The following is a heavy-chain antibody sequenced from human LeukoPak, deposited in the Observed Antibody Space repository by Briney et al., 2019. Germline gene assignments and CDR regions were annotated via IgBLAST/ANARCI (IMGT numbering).Heavy chain of an antibody. J-gene: IGHJ4*02. CDR2: ISYDGSNK. D-gene: IGHD5-24*01. Sequence: GGSLRLSCAASGFTFINYAMHWVRQAPGKGLEWVAVISYDGSNKYYADSVKGRFTISRGNSKNTLYLQMNSLRAEDTAVYYCAKLRPLGDGSTEDFDYWGQGTLVTVSS. V-gene: IGHV3-30*18. CDR3: AKLRPLGDGSTEDFDY. CDR1: GFTFINYA.